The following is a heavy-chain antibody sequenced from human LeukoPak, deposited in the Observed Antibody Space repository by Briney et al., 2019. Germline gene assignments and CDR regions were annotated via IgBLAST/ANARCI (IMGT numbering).Heavy chain of an antibody. D-gene: IGHD1-20*01. CDR3: ARGGVYYWNPRY. V-gene: IGHV3-53*01. J-gene: IGHJ4*02. Sequence: GGSLRLSCVAPGFSVSSNYMSWVRRAPGKGLEWVSLLYTDGTTYYASSVEGRFTISRDDSRNTIYLHMNSLRADDTAVYYCARGGVYYWNPRYWGQGTRVTVSS. CDR1: GFSVSSNY. CDR2: LYTDGTT.